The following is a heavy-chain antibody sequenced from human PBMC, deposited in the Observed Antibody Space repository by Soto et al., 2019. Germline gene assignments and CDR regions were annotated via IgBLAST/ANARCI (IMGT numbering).Heavy chain of an antibody. CDR1: SGSLSGYY. Sequence: SETLSLTGSLYSGSLSGYYWSWIRQPPGKGLEWIGAISPSGTTNYSPSLKSRVSISVDTSKNQFSLNLTSLTAEDTAVYYCARVRPGNYRDYWGQGTLVTVSS. CDR2: ISPSGTT. V-gene: IGHV4-34*01. J-gene: IGHJ4*02. CDR3: ARVRPGNYRDY. D-gene: IGHD3-10*01.